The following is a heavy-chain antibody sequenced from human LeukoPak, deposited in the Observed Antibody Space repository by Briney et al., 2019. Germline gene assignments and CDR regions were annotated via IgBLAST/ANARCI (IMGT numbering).Heavy chain of an antibody. CDR2: ISSSSSYI. D-gene: IGHD5-12*01. CDR3: ARESGYDRHSYYYCGMDV. CDR1: GFTFSSYS. J-gene: IGHJ6*02. Sequence: GGSLRLSCAASGFTFSSYSMNWVRQAPGKGLEWVSSISSSSSYIYHADSVKGRFTISRDNAKNSLYLQMNSLRAEDTAVYYCARESGYDRHSYYYCGMDVWGQGTTVTVSS. V-gene: IGHV3-21*01.